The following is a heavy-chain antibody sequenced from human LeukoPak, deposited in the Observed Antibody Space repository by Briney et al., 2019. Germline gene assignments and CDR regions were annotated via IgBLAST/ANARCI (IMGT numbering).Heavy chain of an antibody. CDR1: GGTLSSDV. V-gene: IGHV1-69*13. CDR2: IIPIFGTT. J-gene: IGHJ6*04. Sequence: ASVKVSCKASGGTLSSDVISWVRQAPGQGLEWMGGIIPIFGTTNYAQKFQGRVTITADESTSTAYMELSSLRSEDTAVYYCARMCCGGDFLLDVWGKGTTVTISS. D-gene: IGHD2-21*02. CDR3: ARMCCGGDFLLDV.